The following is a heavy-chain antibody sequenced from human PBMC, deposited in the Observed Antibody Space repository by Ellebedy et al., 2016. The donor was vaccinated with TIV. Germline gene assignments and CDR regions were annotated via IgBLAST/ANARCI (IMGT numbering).Heavy chain of an antibody. V-gene: IGHV3-15*07. J-gene: IGHJ6*02. D-gene: IGHD3-3*01. CDR1: GFTFSNAW. CDR2: IKSKTDGGTT. CDR3: TTDQRLTYYDFWSGYYTGKDYYYGMDV. Sequence: PGGSLRLSCAASGFTFSNAWMNWVRQAPGKGLEWVGRIKSKTDGGTTDYAAPVKGRFTISRDDSKNTLYLQMNSLKTEDTAVYYCTTDQRLTYYDFWSGYYTGKDYYYGMDVWGQGTTVTVSS.